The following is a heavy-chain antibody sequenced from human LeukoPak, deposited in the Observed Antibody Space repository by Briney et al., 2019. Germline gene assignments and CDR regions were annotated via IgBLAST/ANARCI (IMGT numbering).Heavy chain of an antibody. CDR1: GFTFSGSA. J-gene: IGHJ4*02. CDR3: TGNYDFWSGYYNDEDY. CDR2: IRSKANSYAT. D-gene: IGHD3-3*01. V-gene: IGHV3-73*01. Sequence: PGGSLRLSCAASGFTFSGSAMHWVRQASGKGLEWVGRIRSKANSYATAYAASVKGRFTISRDDSKNTAYLQMNSLKTEDTAVYYCTGNYDFWSGYYNDEDYWGQGTLVTVSS.